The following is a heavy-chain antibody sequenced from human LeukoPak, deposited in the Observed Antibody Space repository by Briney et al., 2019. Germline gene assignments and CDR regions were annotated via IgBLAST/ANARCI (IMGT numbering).Heavy chain of an antibody. CDR2: ISYDGNTQ. D-gene: IGHD4-17*01. Sequence: KPGGSLRLSCAASGFIFSNYAIHWVRQAPGKGLEWVAAISYDGNTQHYADPVKGRFTISRDNSKSKVYLQIDTLTIEDSAVYYCVKPYPTLTTSSVLDTWGQGTLVTVSS. CDR3: VKPYPTLTTSSVLDT. CDR1: GFIFSNYA. V-gene: IGHV3-30*18. J-gene: IGHJ5*01.